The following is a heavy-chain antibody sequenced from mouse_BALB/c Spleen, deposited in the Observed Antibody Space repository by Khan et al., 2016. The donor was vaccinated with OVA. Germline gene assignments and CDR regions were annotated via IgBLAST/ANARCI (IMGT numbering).Heavy chain of an antibody. CDR1: GFTFNTNA. CDR3: VKGTCDY. CDR2: IRSKSNNYAT. V-gene: IGHV10S3*01. J-gene: IGHJ2*01. Sequence: EVQLVETGGGLVQPKGSLKLSCAASGFTFNTNAMNWVRQAPGKGLEWVARIRSKSNNYATYYADSVKDRSTISSDDSQSMLSLQMNNLKTGDIAMNDCVKGTCDYWGQGTTLTVSS. D-gene: IGHD3-3*01.